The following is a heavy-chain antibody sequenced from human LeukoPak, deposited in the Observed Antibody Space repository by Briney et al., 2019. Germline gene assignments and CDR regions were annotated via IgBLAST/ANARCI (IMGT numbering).Heavy chain of an antibody. CDR1: RYTFTSFT. D-gene: IGHD2-2*01. CDR3: ARGSTSDWPLDH. CDR2: IDAGNGDT. Sequence: ASVKVSCRASRYTFTSFTMHWVRQAPGQRFEWMGWIDAGNGDTRYSQKFQGRVTITRDTSASTAYIELRSLRSEDTAMYYCARGSTSDWPLDHWGQETLVTISS. V-gene: IGHV1-3*01. J-gene: IGHJ4*02.